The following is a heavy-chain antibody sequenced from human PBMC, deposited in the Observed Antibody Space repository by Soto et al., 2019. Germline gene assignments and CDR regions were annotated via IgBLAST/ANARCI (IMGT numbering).Heavy chain of an antibody. J-gene: IGHJ6*02. Sequence: QITLKESGPRLVKPTQTLSLTCTFFGFPLTSEVVGVGWIRQPPGEALEWLALIYWNDEQYYNPSLRNRLTIPRDTSKNQVVLTMTNMDPVDTATYYCAHRLPGPSGYDVWGQGTTVTVSS. CDR1: GFPLTSEVVG. D-gene: IGHD6-13*01. V-gene: IGHV2-5*01. CDR2: IYWNDEQ. CDR3: AHRLPGPSGYDV.